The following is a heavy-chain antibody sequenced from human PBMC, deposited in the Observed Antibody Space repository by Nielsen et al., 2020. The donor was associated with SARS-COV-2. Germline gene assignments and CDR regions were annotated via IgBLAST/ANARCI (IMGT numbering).Heavy chain of an antibody. CDR2: ISWNSGSI. V-gene: IGHV3-9*01. D-gene: IGHD6-13*01. Sequence: GGSLRLSCAASGFTFDDNAMHWVRQAPGKGLEWVSGISWNSGSIGYADSVKGRFTISRDNAKNPLYLQMNSLRAEGTALYYCAKAPNPLAAAGYYYFDYWGQGTLVTVSS. CDR3: AKAPNPLAAAGYYYFDY. CDR1: GFTFDDNA. J-gene: IGHJ4*02.